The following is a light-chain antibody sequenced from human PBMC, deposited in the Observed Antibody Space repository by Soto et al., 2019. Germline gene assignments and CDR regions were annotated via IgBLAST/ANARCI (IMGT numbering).Light chain of an antibody. J-gene: IGLJ1*01. Sequence: QSVLTQPRSVSGSPGQSVTGSCIGTSRDVGDYNSVSWYQQHPGKAPKLMIYDVSKRPSGVPDRFSGSKSGNTASLTISGLQAEDEADYYCCSYVGGSSYVFGIGTKVTAL. CDR2: DVS. CDR3: CSYVGGSSYV. CDR1: SRDVGDYNS. V-gene: IGLV2-11*01.